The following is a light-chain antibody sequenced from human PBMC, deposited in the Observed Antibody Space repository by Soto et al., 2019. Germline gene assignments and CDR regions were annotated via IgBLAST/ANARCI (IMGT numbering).Light chain of an antibody. CDR1: QSVSSN. CDR3: QQRSNFIT. V-gene: IGKV3-11*01. J-gene: IGKJ5*01. Sequence: EVVMTQSPATLSVSPGERATLSCRASQSVSSNLAWYQQKPGQAPRLLIYGASTRATGIPARFSGSGSGTDFTLTISSIEPEDFAVYYCQQRSNFITFGQGTRLEIK. CDR2: GAS.